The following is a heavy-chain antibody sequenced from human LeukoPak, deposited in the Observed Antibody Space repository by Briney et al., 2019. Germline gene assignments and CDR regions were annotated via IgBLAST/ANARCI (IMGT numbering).Heavy chain of an antibody. V-gene: IGHV1-18*01. CDR3: ARQDHREGSAWDY. CDR1: GYTFTSYG. D-gene: IGHD1-14*01. J-gene: IGHJ4*02. Sequence: ASVTVSCKASGYTFTSYGLSWVRQAPGQGLEWMGWISGYNGNTNYAQNFQGKVTMTTDTSTTTAYMELRSLGSDDTAVYYCARQDHREGSAWDYWGQGTLVTVSS. CDR2: ISGYNGNT.